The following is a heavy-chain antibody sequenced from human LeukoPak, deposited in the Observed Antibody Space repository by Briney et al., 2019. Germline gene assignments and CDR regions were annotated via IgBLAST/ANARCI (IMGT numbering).Heavy chain of an antibody. Sequence: ASVKVSCKASGYTFTGYYMHWVRQAPGQGLEWMGWINPNSGGTNYAQKFQGRVTMTRDTSISTAYMELSRLRSDDTAVYYCARVGYYDILTGYYRNWGQGTLVTVSS. V-gene: IGHV1-2*02. CDR1: GYTFTGYY. CDR2: INPNSGGT. CDR3: ARVGYYDILTGYYRN. D-gene: IGHD3-9*01. J-gene: IGHJ4*02.